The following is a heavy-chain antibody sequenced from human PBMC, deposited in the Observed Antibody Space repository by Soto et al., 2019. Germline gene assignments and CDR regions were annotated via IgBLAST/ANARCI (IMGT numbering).Heavy chain of an antibody. CDR2: ISGSGGST. J-gene: IGHJ4*02. Sequence: EVQLLESGGGLVQPGGSLRLSCAASGFTFSSYAMSWVRQAPGKGLEWVSAISGSGGSTYYADSVKGRFTISRDNSKNKLYRQMNSLRAEDTAVYYCAKDLFPGIVVVVAARGPCDYWGQGTLVTVSS. V-gene: IGHV3-23*01. D-gene: IGHD2-15*01. CDR3: AKDLFPGIVVVVAARGPCDY. CDR1: GFTFSSYA.